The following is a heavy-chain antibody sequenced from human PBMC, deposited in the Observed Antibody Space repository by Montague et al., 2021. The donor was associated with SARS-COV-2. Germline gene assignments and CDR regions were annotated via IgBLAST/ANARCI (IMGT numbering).Heavy chain of an antibody. V-gene: IGHV3-7*01. CDR3: TRGPRGNNGGKSDY. D-gene: IGHD4-23*01. CDR2: IKQDESEK. Sequence: SLRLSCAASGFTFSNYWMTWVRQAPGKGLEWVANIKQDESEKYYVDSVEGRFAISRDNAKNSPYLQMNSLRVEDTAVYYCTRGPRGNNGGKSDYWGQGTLVTVSS. J-gene: IGHJ4*02. CDR1: GFTFSNYW.